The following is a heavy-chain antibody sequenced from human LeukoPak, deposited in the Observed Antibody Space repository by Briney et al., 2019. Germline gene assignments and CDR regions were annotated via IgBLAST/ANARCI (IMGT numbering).Heavy chain of an antibody. D-gene: IGHD6-19*01. Sequence: GGSLRLSCAASGFTFSSYEMNWVRQAPGKGLEWVSYISSSGSTIYYADSVKGRFTISRDNAKNSLYLQMNSLRAEDTAVYYCARIAVADTGHYWGQGTLVTVSS. CDR3: ARIAVADTGHY. CDR1: GFTFSSYE. CDR2: ISSSGSTI. V-gene: IGHV3-48*03. J-gene: IGHJ4*02.